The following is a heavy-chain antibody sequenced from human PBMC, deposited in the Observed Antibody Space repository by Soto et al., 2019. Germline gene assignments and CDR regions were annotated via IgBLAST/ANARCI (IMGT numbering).Heavy chain of an antibody. CDR2: IWHDGNNK. D-gene: IGHD1-26*01. CDR1: GFTFSNYG. V-gene: IGHV3-33*01. CDR3: ASDLVGASDSYGLDV. J-gene: IGHJ6*02. Sequence: QVQLVESGGGVVQPGRSLRLSCAASGFTFSNYGMHWVRQAPGKGLEWVAIIWHDGNNKYYADSVRGRFIISRDNSKNGRYLQMNSLRAEDTAVYYCASDLVGASDSYGLDVWGQGTPVTVSS.